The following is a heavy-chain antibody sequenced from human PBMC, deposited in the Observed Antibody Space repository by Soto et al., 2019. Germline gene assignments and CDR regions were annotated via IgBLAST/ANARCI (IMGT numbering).Heavy chain of an antibody. CDR2: IYYSGST. D-gene: IGHD2-2*01. CDR1: GGSIGSGGYY. V-gene: IGHV4-31*03. CDR3: ARDRCSSTSCYHYYYYGMDV. Sequence: SETLSLTCTVSGGSIGSGGYYWSWIRQHPGKGLEWIGYIYYSGSTYYNPSLKSRVTISVDTSKNQFSLKLSSVTAADTAVYYCARDRCSSTSCYHYYYYGMDVWGQGTTVTVSS. J-gene: IGHJ6*02.